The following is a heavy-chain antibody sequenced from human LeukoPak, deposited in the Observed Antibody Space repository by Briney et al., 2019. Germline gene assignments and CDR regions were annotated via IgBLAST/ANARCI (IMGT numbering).Heavy chain of an antibody. D-gene: IGHD3-10*02. J-gene: IGHJ6*03. CDR3: ARDEIITGSMFGGYYYYMDV. CDR1: GLTSTGYS. CDR2: ISSSSDYI. V-gene: IGHV3-21*01. Sequence: PGGSLRLSCVVSGLTSTGYSMTWVRQAPGKGLEWVSSISSSSDYIFYADSVKGRFTISRDNAKHSLYLQMNSLRAEDTAVYYCARDEIITGSMFGGYYYYMDVWGKGTTVTVSS.